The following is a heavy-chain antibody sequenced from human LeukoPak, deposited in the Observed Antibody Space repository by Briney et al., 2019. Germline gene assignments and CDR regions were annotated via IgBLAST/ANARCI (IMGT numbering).Heavy chain of an antibody. Sequence: PGGSLRLSCAASGFTFSSYSMNWVRQAPGKGLEWVSSISSSSSYIYYADSVKGRFTISRDNAKNSLYLQMNSLRAEDTAVYYCAREIMVVVVVAASRYYYYYMDVWGKGTTVTVSS. D-gene: IGHD2-15*01. CDR3: AREIMVVVVVAASRYYYYYMDV. V-gene: IGHV3-21*01. CDR1: GFTFSSYS. J-gene: IGHJ6*03. CDR2: ISSSSSYI.